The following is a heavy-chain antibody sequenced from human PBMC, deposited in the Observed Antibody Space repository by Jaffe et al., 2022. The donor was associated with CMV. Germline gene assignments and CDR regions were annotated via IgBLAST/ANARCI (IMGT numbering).Heavy chain of an antibody. Sequence: QVQLQESGAGLVKPSQTLSLTCSVSGDSINSGAYYWSWIRHFPGKGLEWIGYVHFSGSISYNPSLKSRLTILRDTSKNQFSLKLTSVTAADTAVYYCAREWIAGTIRGYFDPWGQGTLVTVSS. CDR1: GDSINSGAYY. D-gene: IGHD1-7*01. J-gene: IGHJ5*02. CDR3: AREWIAGTIRGYFDP. V-gene: IGHV4-31*03. CDR2: VHFSGSI.